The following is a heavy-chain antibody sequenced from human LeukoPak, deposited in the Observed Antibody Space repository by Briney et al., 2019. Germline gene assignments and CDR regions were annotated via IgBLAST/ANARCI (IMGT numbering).Heavy chain of an antibody. V-gene: IGHV1-18*01. Sequence: ASVKVSCKASGYTFSSYVISWVRQAPGQGLEWMGWINAYNGNTNYAQKFQGRVTMTRDTSISTAYMDMSRLKSDDTAVYYCARVSSGGANWGQGTLVTVSS. CDR3: ARVSSGGAN. J-gene: IGHJ4*02. CDR1: GYTFSSYV. D-gene: IGHD6-19*01. CDR2: INAYNGNT.